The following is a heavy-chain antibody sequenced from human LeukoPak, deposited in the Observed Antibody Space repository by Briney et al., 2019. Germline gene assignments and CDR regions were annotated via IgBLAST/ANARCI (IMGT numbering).Heavy chain of an antibody. CDR3: ARDVEADYGDYYYYYGMDV. CDR1: GGSISSYY. V-gene: IGHV4-59*01. CDR2: IYYSGST. Sequence: SETLSLTCTVSGGSISSYYWSWIRQPPGKGLEWIGYIYYSGSTNYNPSLKSRVTISVDTSKNQFSLKLSSVTAADSAVYYCARDVEADYGDYYYYYGMDVWGRGTTVTVSS. D-gene: IGHD4-17*01. J-gene: IGHJ6*04.